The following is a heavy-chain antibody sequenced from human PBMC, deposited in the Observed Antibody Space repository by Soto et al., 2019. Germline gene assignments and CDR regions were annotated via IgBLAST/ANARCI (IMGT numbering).Heavy chain of an antibody. J-gene: IGHJ6*02. Sequence: SETLSLTCTVSGGSISSSSYYWGWIRQPPGKGLEWIGSIYYSGSTYYNPSPKSRVTISVDTSKNQFSLKLSSVTAADTAVYYCASLGDWAALQDYNYSCGMDVWGQGTTVTLSS. CDR3: ASLGDWAALQDYNYSCGMDV. V-gene: IGHV4-39*01. D-gene: IGHD3-10*01. CDR2: IYYSGST. CDR1: GGSISSSSYY.